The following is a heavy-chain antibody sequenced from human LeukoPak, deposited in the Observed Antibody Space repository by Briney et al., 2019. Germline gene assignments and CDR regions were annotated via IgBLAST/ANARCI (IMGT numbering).Heavy chain of an antibody. Sequence: GGSLRLSCAASGFTFSSYGMHWVRQAPGKGLEWVAFIRYDGGNNYYADSVKGRFTISRDNSKNTLYLQMNSLRAEDTAVYYCAKDGSGYYLDYWGQGTLVTVSS. CDR1: GFTFSSYG. CDR3: AKDGSGYYLDY. J-gene: IGHJ4*02. CDR2: IRYDGGNN. V-gene: IGHV3-30*02. D-gene: IGHD3-3*01.